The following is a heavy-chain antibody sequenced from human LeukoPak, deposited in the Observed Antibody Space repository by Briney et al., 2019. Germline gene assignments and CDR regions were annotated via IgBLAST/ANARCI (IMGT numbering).Heavy chain of an antibody. CDR2: IWYDGSNK. Sequence: GRSLRLSCAASGFTFSSYGMYWVRQAPGKGLEWVAVIWYDGSNKFYADSVKGRFTISRDNSQKTLYLQMNSLRAEDTAVYYCAREGSYYDSSGYRPGAFDIWGQGTMVTVSS. V-gene: IGHV3-33*07. CDR3: AREGSYYDSSGYRPGAFDI. D-gene: IGHD3-22*01. CDR1: GFTFSSYG. J-gene: IGHJ3*02.